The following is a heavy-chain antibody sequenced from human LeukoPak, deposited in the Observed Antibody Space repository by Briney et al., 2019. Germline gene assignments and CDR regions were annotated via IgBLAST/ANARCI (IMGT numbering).Heavy chain of an antibody. CDR1: GFTFSSYW. J-gene: IGHJ4*02. CDR2: INPGGSSI. D-gene: IGHD1-14*01. CDR3: ARSNQADDY. V-gene: IGHV3-74*01. Sequence: GGSLRPSCAASGFTFSSYWMHWVRQVPGKGLVWVARINPGGSSITYADSVKGRFTISRDNAKNTLYLQMDSLRAEDTGVYYCARSNQADDYWGQGTLVTVSS.